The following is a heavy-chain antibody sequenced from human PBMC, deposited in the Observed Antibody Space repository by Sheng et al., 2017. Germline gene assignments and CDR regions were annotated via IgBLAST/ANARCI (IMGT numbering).Heavy chain of an antibody. Sequence: QVQLVESGGGVVQPGRSLRLSCAASGFTFSSYAMHWVRQAPGKGLEWVAVISYDGSNKYYADSVKGRFTISRDNSKNTLYLQMNSLRAEDTAVYYCARGGARIAAAAIDYWGQGTLVTVSS. D-gene: IGHD6-13*01. CDR1: GFTFSSYA. CDR2: ISYDGSNK. J-gene: IGHJ4*02. V-gene: IGHV3-30*04. CDR3: ARGGARIAAAAIDY.